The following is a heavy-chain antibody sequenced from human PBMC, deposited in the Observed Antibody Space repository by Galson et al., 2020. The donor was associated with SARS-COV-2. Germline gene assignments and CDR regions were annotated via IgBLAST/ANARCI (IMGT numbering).Heavy chain of an antibody. CDR1: GYTFTSYG. CDR2: ISEYNGNT. J-gene: IGHJ5*02. D-gene: IGHD6-25*01. CDR3: ASVLRAARHGFYP. V-gene: IGHV1-18*01. Sequence: ASVKVSCKASGYTFTSYGISWVRQAPGQGLEWMGRISEYNGNTNSAQKFQGRVTMPTDTSTSTAYMERRSLRSDDTAVYYCASVLRAARHGFYPCGQGTLVTVSS.